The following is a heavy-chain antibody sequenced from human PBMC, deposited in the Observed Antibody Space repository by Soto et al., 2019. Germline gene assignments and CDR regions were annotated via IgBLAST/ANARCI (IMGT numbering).Heavy chain of an antibody. D-gene: IGHD4-17*01. CDR3: ARKTTVTTGYYYYYGMDV. CDR1: GGSISSYY. CDR2: IYYSGST. Sequence: SSETLSLTCTVSGGSISSYYWSWIRQPPGKGLEWIGYIYYSGSTNYNPSLKSRVTISVDTSKNQFSLKLSSVTAADTAVYYCARKTTVTTGYYYYYGMDVWGQGTTVTVSS. V-gene: IGHV4-59*01. J-gene: IGHJ6*02.